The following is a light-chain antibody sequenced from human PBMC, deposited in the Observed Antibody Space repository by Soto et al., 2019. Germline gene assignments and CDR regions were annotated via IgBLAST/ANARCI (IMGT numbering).Light chain of an antibody. V-gene: IGLV2-14*01. Sequence: QSALTQPASVSGSPGQSITISCTGTTNDVGGYNYVSWYQQHPGKAPKLLIFEVSSRPSVVSNRFSGSKSGNTASLTISSLQAEDEADYFCNSYTSSTSRPYVFGTGTKVTVL. CDR2: EVS. CDR1: TNDVGGYNY. J-gene: IGLJ1*01. CDR3: NSYTSSTSRPYV.